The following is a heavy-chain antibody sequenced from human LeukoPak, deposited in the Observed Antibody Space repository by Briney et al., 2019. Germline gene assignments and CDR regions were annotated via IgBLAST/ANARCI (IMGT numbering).Heavy chain of an antibody. J-gene: IGHJ4*02. V-gene: IGHV3-30*02. Sequence: GGSLRLSCAASGFSFRTYGMHWVRQAPGKGLEWVTYIRFDGRNIYYAEAVKGRFTISRDNSKNTLFLQMNRLRADDTAVYYCAKGAYYYGSGSSDFDYWGQGTLVTVSS. CDR2: IRFDGRNI. CDR3: AKGAYYYGSGSSDFDY. CDR1: GFSFRTYG. D-gene: IGHD3-10*01.